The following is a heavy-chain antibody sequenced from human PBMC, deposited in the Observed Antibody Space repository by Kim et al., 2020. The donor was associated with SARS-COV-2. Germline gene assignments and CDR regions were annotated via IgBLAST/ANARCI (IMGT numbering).Heavy chain of an antibody. CDR2: INHSGST. D-gene: IGHD3-10*01. CDR3: ARGWRYYYGSGSYNWFDP. V-gene: IGHV4-34*01. J-gene: IGHJ5*02. Sequence: SETLSLTCAVYGGSFSGYYWSWIRQPPGKGLEWIGEINHSGSTNYNPSLKSRVTISVDTSKNQFSLKLSSVTAADTAVYYCARGWRYYYGSGSYNWFDPWGQGTLVTVSS. CDR1: GGSFSGYY.